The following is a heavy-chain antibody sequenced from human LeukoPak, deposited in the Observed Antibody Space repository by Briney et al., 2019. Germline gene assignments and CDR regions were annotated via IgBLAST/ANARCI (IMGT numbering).Heavy chain of an antibody. CDR2: IYYSGST. J-gene: IGHJ4*02. CDR1: GGSISSGGYY. CDR3: ARIRFLEWLFDY. D-gene: IGHD3-3*01. V-gene: IGHV4-31*03. Sequence: SGTLSLTCTVSGGSISSGGYYWSWIRQHPGKGLEWIGYIYYSGSTYYNPSLKSRVTISVDTSKNQFSLKLSSVTAADTAVYYCARIRFLEWLFDYWGQGTLVTVSS.